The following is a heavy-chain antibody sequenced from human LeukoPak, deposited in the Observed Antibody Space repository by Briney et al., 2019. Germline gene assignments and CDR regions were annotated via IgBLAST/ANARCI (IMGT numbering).Heavy chain of an antibody. D-gene: IGHD2-2*01. J-gene: IGHJ5*02. V-gene: IGHV1-2*02. CDR1: GYTFTGYY. CDR3: ARLEVGYCSSTSCYAIDP. CDR2: INPNSGGT. Sequence: GASVKVSCKASGYTFTGYYMHWVRQAPGQGLEWMGWINPNSGGTNYAQKFQGRVTMTRGTSISTAYMELSRLRSDDTAVYYCARLEVGYCSSTSCYAIDPWGQGTLVTVSS.